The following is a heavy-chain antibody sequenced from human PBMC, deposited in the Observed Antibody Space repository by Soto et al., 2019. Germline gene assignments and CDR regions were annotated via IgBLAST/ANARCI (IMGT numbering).Heavy chain of an antibody. CDR1: GGSFSGYY. V-gene: IGHV4-34*01. J-gene: IGHJ4*02. CDR3: ARVDDY. CDR2: ITHRGRT. Sequence: QVQLQQWGAGLLKPSETLSLTCAVYGGSFSGYYWGWIRQPPEKGLEWIGEITHRGRTNYNPSLKSRVTMSVDTSKNQFSLKLSSVTAADTAVYYCARVDDYWGQGTLVTVSS.